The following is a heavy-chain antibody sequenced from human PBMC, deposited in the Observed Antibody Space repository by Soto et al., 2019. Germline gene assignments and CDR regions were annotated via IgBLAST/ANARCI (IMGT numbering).Heavy chain of an antibody. D-gene: IGHD3-16*02. CDR2: ISGSTGHT. J-gene: IGHJ4*02. V-gene: IGHV3-23*01. CDR3: AKGPLEYIWGSDLRYCDY. Sequence: EVQLLESGGGLVQPGGSLRLSCAASGFTFSSFAMTWVRQAPGKGLEWVSAISGSTGHTYYADSVKGRFTISRDNSKNTLYLQMDSLTAEDTAVYYCAKGPLEYIWGSDLRYCDYWGQGSLVTVS. CDR1: GFTFSSFA.